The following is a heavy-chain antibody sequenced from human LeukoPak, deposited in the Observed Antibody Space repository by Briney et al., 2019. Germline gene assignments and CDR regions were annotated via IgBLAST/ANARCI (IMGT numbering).Heavy chain of an antibody. V-gene: IGHV3-23*01. CDR3: AKRTAASWLYFDY. J-gene: IGHJ4*02. Sequence: PGGSLRLSCAASGFNFSSYAMAWVRQAPGKGLEWVSAISGSGGSTYYADSVKGRFTISRDNSKNTLYLQMNSLRAEDTAVYYCAKRTAASWLYFDYWGQGTLVTVSS. D-gene: IGHD6-13*01. CDR1: GFNFSSYA. CDR2: ISGSGGST.